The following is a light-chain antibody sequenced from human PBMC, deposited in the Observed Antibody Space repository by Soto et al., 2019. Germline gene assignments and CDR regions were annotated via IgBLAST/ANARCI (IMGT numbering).Light chain of an antibody. CDR2: GAS. V-gene: IGKV3-15*01. CDR3: QQYHSWPHT. J-gene: IGKJ2*01. Sequence: ETVLTQSPATLSVSPGERATFSCKATQSVTTNLAWYQHKPGQVPRLLIYGASTRATGIPARFSGSGSGTEFTLSISSLQSEDFAIYHCQQYHSWPHTFGQGTKLEIK. CDR1: QSVTTN.